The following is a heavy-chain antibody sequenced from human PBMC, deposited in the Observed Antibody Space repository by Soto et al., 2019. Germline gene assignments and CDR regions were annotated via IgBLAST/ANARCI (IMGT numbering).Heavy chain of an antibody. CDR1: GFTFSSYA. V-gene: IGHV3-23*01. CDR3: VKGEYYYDSSGYSPFDY. Sequence: HPGGSLRLSCAASGFTFSSYAMSWVRQAPGKGLEWVSAISGSGGSTYYADSVKGRFTISRDNSKNTLYLQMNSLRADDTAVYYCVKGEYYYDSSGYSPFDYWGQGTLVTVSS. CDR2: ISGSGGST. D-gene: IGHD3-22*01. J-gene: IGHJ4*02.